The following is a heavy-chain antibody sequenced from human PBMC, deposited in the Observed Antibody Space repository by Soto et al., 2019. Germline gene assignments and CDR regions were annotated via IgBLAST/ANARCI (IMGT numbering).Heavy chain of an antibody. D-gene: IGHD1-1*01. CDR3: VRDNNWSYDY. V-gene: IGHV4-4*07. J-gene: IGHJ4*02. CDR1: GGSIRGYY. Sequence: SETLSLTCTVSGGSIRGYYWSWIRQSAGMGLEWIGRMHTSGSTNYNPSLKSRVTFSVDMSKNQISLKLTSVTAADTALYYCVRDNNWSYDYWGQGILVTVSS. CDR2: MHTSGST.